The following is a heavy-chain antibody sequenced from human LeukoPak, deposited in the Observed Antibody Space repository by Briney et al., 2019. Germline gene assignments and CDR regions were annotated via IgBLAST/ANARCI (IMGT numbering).Heavy chain of an antibody. J-gene: IGHJ4*02. CDR1: GYTLTELS. D-gene: IGHD6-19*01. Sequence: ASVTVSFKVSGYTLTELSMHWVRQAPGKGLEWVGGFDPEDGETNYAQKFQVRVTMTEDTSTDTAYMELSSLRSEDTAVYYCATDGWAVAGNTEYYFDYWGQGTLVTVSS. CDR3: ATDGWAVAGNTEYYFDY. CDR2: FDPEDGET. V-gene: IGHV1-24*01.